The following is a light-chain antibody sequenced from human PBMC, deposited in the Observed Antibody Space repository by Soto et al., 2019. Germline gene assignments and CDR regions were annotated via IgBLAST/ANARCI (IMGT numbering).Light chain of an antibody. CDR3: QQYSNWPGT. CDR2: GAS. J-gene: IGKJ1*01. V-gene: IGKV3-15*01. CDR1: QSVSGN. Sequence: EIVMTQSPATLSVSPGERAALSCRASQSVSGNLAWYQQKPGQAPRLLIYGASTRATGIPARFSGSGSGTEFTLTISSLQSEDFAVYYCQQYSNWPGTFGQGTKVEIK.